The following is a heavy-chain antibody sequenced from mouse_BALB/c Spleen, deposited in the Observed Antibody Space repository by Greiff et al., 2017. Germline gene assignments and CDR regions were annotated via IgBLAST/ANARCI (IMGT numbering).Heavy chain of an antibody. D-gene: IGHD1-1*01. CDR1: GFSLSTSGMG. CDR3: ARSGEFYYGSSGYYFDY. Sequence: QVTLKVSGPGILQPSQTLSLTCSFSGFSLSTSGMGVSWIRQPSGKGLEWLAHIYWDDDKRYNPSLKSRLTISKDTSRNQVFLKITSVDTADTATYYCARSGEFYYGSSGYYFDYWGQGTTLTVSS. J-gene: IGHJ2*01. CDR2: IYWDDDK. V-gene: IGHV8-12*01.